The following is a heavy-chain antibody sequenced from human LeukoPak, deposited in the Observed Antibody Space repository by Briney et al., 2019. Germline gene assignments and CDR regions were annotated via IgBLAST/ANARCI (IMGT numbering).Heavy chain of an antibody. CDR3: ARGVAYSSSWYGYDDAFDI. D-gene: IGHD6-13*01. CDR2: INHSGST. Sequence: SETLSLTCAVYGGSFSGYYWSWIRQPPGKGLEWIGEINHSGSTNYNPSLKSRVTISVDTSKNQFSLMLSSVTAADTAVYYCARGVAYSSSWYGYDDAFDIWGQGTMVTVSS. V-gene: IGHV4-34*01. CDR1: GGSFSGYY. J-gene: IGHJ3*02.